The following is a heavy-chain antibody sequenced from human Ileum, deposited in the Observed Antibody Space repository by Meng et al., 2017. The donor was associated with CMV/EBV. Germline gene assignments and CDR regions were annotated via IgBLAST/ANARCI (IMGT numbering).Heavy chain of an antibody. CDR2: MCYNGDP. CDR1: GDSMVSSC. Sequence: QESSPGLVETSGALSSACSVSGDSMVSSCWSCSRHPAGKGLDWIGYMCYNGDPNSIPFRKSRVTISGDTSKNQFSLKLSSVTAADTAVYYCALRGSAAGTFQYWGQGTLVTVSS. D-gene: IGHD6-13*01. CDR3: ALRGSAAGTFQY. V-gene: IGHV4-59*01. J-gene: IGHJ1*01.